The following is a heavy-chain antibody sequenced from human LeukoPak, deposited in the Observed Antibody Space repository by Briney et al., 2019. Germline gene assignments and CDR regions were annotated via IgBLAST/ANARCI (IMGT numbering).Heavy chain of an antibody. CDR1: GFTFSSYG. V-gene: IGHV3-30*18. J-gene: IGHJ1*01. D-gene: IGHD6-13*01. CDR2: ISYDGSNK. CDR3: AKVTPRQQLVPYFRH. Sequence: GGSLRLSCAASGFTFSSYGMHWVRQAPGKGLEWVAVISYDGSNKYYADSVKGRFTISRDNSKNTLYLQMNSLRAEDTAVYYCAKVTPRQQLVPYFRHWGQGTLVTVSS.